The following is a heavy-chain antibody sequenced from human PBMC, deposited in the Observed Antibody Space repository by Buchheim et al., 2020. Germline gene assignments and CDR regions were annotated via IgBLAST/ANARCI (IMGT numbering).Heavy chain of an antibody. CDR2: LTGSSGGT. D-gene: IGHD6-6*01. J-gene: IGHJ4*02. V-gene: IGHV3-23*01. CDR3: VKGSSSSRPYYFDY. CDR1: GFTFSNYV. Sequence: EVQLLESGGALVQPGGSLRLSCAASGFTFSNYVMSWVRQAPGKGLEWISALTGSSGGTYSADSVKGRFTISRDNSGNTLYLQMNRLRADDAAIYYCVKGSSSSRPYYFDYWGQGTL.